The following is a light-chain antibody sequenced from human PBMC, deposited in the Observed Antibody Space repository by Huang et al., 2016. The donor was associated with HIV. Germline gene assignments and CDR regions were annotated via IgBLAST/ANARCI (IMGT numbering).Light chain of an antibody. CDR3: QQYNNWPRT. Sequence: EIVMTQSPATLSVSPGERATLSCRASQSVSSNLAWYQQKPGQAPRRLIYGASTRATGIPARFSGGGSGTEVTLTISSLRSEDFAVYYCQQYNNWPRTFGQGTKVEIK. J-gene: IGKJ1*01. CDR2: GAS. V-gene: IGKV3-15*01. CDR1: QSVSSN.